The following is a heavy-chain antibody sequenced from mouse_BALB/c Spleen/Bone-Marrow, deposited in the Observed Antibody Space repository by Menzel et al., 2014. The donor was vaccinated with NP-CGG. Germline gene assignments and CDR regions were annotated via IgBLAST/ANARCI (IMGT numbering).Heavy chain of an antibody. CDR3: TSPQLGRDY. D-gene: IGHD4-1*02. CDR1: GYTFTSYW. V-gene: IGHV1S81*02. Sequence: QVQLKESGAELVKPGASVKLSCKASGYTFTSYWMYWVKQRPGQGLEWIGEINPSNGRTDYNEKFKTKATLTVDSSSSTAYMQLSSLTSEDSAVYYCTSPQLGRDYWGQGTTLTGSS. J-gene: IGHJ2*01. CDR2: INPSNGRT.